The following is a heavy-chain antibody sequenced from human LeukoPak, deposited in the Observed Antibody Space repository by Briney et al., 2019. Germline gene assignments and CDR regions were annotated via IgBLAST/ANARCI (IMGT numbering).Heavy chain of an antibody. CDR1: GFTFSRYS. CDR3: GRDIIWGSSDY. D-gene: IGHD3-16*01. J-gene: IGHJ4*02. V-gene: IGHV3-48*04. CDR2: ITGNSRT. Sequence: GGSLRLSCAASGFTFSRYSMTWVRQSPGKGLEWVSYITGNSRTFYADSVKGRFTISRDNAENSVYLQMNSLRAEDTAVYYCGRDIIWGSSDYWGQGTLVTVSS.